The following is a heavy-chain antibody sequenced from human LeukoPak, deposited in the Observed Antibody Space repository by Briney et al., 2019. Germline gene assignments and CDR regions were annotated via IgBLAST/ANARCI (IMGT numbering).Heavy chain of an antibody. D-gene: IGHD3-16*02. Sequence: PSETLSLTCAVYGGSFSGYYWSWIRQPPGKGLEWIGEINHSGSTNYNPSLKSRVTISVDTSKNQFSLKLSSVTAADTAVYYCARSRIMITFGGVIVNYYFDYWGQGTLVTVSS. V-gene: IGHV4-34*01. J-gene: IGHJ4*02. CDR1: GGSFSGYY. CDR3: ARSRIMITFGGVIVNYYFDY. CDR2: INHSGST.